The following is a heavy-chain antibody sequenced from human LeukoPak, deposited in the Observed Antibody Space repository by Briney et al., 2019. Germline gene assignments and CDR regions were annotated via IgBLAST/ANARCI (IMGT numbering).Heavy chain of an antibody. CDR1: GFTFSSYA. D-gene: IGHD3-10*01. J-gene: IGHJ5*02. V-gene: IGHV3-30*04. CDR3: ARPRGNWFDP. CDR2: ISYDGSNK. Sequence: GGSLRLSCAASGFTFSSYAMHWVRQAPGKGLEWVAVISYDGSNKYYADSVKGRFTISRDNSKNTLYLQMNSLRAEDTAVYYCARPRGNWFDPWGQGTLVTVSS.